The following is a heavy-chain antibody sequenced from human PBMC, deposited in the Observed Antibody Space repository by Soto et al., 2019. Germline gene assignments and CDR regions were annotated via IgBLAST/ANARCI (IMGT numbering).Heavy chain of an antibody. Sequence: GGSLDFSCAASGFTVSSNYMSWVRQAPGKGLEWVSVIYSGGSTYYADSVKGRFTISRDNSKNTLYLQMNSLRAEDTAVYYCARSQNDFWSGYPPGFDYWGQGTLVTVSS. J-gene: IGHJ4*02. V-gene: IGHV3-53*01. CDR2: IYSGGST. CDR1: GFTVSSNY. D-gene: IGHD3-3*01. CDR3: ARSQNDFWSGYPPGFDY.